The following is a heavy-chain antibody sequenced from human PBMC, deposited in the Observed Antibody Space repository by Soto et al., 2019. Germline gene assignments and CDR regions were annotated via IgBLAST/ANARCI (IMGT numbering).Heavy chain of an antibody. Sequence: GGSLRLSCAASGFTFSSYGMHWFRQAPGKGLGWVAVISYDGSNKYYADSVKGRFTISRDNSKNTLYLQMNSLRAEDTAVYYCAKDWNMITDPTDPPDYWGQGTLVTVST. CDR2: ISYDGSNK. CDR1: GFTFSSYG. CDR3: AKDWNMITDPTDPPDY. J-gene: IGHJ4*02. D-gene: IGHD3-16*01. V-gene: IGHV3-30*18.